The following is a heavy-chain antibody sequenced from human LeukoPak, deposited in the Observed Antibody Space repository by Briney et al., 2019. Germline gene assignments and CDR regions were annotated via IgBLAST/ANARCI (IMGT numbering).Heavy chain of an antibody. J-gene: IGHJ4*02. CDR1: GGSISSYY. D-gene: IGHD3-10*01. V-gene: IGHV4-59*06. CDR2: IHNSGST. Sequence: SETLSLTCTVSGGSISSYYWSWIRQHPGKGLEWIGYIHNSGSTYYNPSLKSPVSISVDTSKSHFSLRLSSVTAADTAVYYCARGEYYGSGSYYPGDYWGQGTLVTVSS. CDR3: ARGEYYGSGSYYPGDY.